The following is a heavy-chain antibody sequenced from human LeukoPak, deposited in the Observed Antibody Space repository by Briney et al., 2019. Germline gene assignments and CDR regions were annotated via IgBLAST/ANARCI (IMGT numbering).Heavy chain of an antibody. CDR1: GFTVSSNY. V-gene: IGHV3-53*01. CDR3: ARSGVSGGSGSYYPFDY. J-gene: IGHJ4*02. Sequence: GGSLRLSCAASGFTVSSNYMSWVRQVPGKGLEWVSVIYSGGSTYYADSVKGRFTISRDNSKNTLYLQMNSLRAEDTAVYYCARSGVSGGSGSYYPFDYWGQGTLVTVSS. CDR2: IYSGGST. D-gene: IGHD3-10*01.